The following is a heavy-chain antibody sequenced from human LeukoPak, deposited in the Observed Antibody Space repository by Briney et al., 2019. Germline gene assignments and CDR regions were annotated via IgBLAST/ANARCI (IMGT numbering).Heavy chain of an antibody. D-gene: IGHD3-16*02. V-gene: IGHV4-59*08. CDR2: IYYSGST. CDR3: ARYDVWGTYRAFDY. J-gene: IGHJ4*02. Sequence: SETLSLTCTVSGGSISSYYWSWIRQPPGKGLEWIGHIYYSGSTNYNPSLKSRVTISVDTSKNQFSLKLSSVTAADTAVYYCARYDVWGTYRAFDYWGQGTLVTVSS. CDR1: GGSISSYY.